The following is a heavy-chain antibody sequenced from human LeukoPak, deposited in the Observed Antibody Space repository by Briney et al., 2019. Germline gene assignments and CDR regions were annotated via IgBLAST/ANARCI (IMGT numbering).Heavy chain of an antibody. CDR3: AKAIRGFSYGPFDY. D-gene: IGHD5-18*01. V-gene: IGHV4-39*01. Sequence: SETLSLTCTVSGGSISSSSYFWGWIRPPPGKGLKWIGSIYYSGSTYYNPSLKSRVTIFVDTSKNQLSLSLASVTAADTAVYYCAKAIRGFSYGPFDYWGQGTLVTVSS. CDR2: IYYSGST. J-gene: IGHJ4*02. CDR1: GGSISSSSYF.